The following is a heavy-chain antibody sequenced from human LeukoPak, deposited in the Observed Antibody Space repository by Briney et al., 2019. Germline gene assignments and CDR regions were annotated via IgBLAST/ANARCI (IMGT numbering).Heavy chain of an antibody. Sequence: GESLKISCQVSGYIFTNYWIGWVRQMPGKGLESMGIIYPADSDTTCSPSFQGQVTISADKSINTVYLQWSSLKASDTAMYYCARQSRDGSKTRGYFFDYWGQGTLVTVSS. J-gene: IGHJ4*02. CDR2: IYPADSDT. CDR3: ARQSRDGSKTRGYFFDY. D-gene: IGHD3-10*01. V-gene: IGHV5-51*01. CDR1: GYIFTNYW.